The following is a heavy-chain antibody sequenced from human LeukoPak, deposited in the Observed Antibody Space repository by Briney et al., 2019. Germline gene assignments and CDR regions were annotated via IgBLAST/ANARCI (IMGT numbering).Heavy chain of an antibody. CDR3: ARGNSWFGELYFDY. V-gene: IGHV1-18*04. J-gene: IGHJ4*02. CDR1: GYTFTSYG. Sequence: ASVKVSCKASGYTFTSYGISWVRQAPGQGLEWMGWISAYNGNTNYAQKLQGRATMTTDTSTSTAYMELRSLRSDDTAVYYCARGNSWFGELYFDYWGQGTLVTVSS. CDR2: ISAYNGNT. D-gene: IGHD3-10*01.